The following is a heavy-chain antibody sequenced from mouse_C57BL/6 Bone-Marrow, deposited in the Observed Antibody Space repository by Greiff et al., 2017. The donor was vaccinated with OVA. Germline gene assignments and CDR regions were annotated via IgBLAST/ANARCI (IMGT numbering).Heavy chain of an antibody. D-gene: IGHD1-1*01. J-gene: IGHJ4*01. CDR1: GFTFSSYG. Sequence: EVQLQESGGDLVKPGGSLKLSCAASGFTFSSYGMSWVRQTPDKRLEWVATISSGGSYTYYADSVKGRFTISRDNAKNTLYLQMSSLKSEDTAMYYCARHKALYYGSSYGYAMDYWGQGTSVTVSS. CDR3: ARHKALYYGSSYGYAMDY. V-gene: IGHV5-6*01. CDR2: ISSGGSYT.